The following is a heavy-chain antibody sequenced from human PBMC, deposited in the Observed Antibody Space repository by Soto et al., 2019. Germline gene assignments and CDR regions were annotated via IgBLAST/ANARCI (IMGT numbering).Heavy chain of an antibody. CDR1: GFTFSNAW. CDR3: TTEELRYFDWLLGGGYYGMDV. D-gene: IGHD3-9*01. CDR2: IKSKTDGGTT. Sequence: GGSLRLSCAASGFTFSNAWMNWVRQAPGKGLEWVGRIKSKTDGGTTDYAAPVKGRFTISRDDSKNTLYLQMNSLKTEDTAVYYCTTEELRYFDWLLGGGYYGMDVWGQGTTVTVSS. V-gene: IGHV3-15*07. J-gene: IGHJ6*02.